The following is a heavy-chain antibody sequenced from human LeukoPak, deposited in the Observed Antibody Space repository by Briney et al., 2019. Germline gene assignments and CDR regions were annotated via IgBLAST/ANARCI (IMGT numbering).Heavy chain of an antibody. CDR2: IYYSGST. CDR3: ALGYSSSWYRGGDWFDP. CDR1: GGSISSYY. V-gene: IGHV4-59*12. Sequence: SETLSLTCTVSGGSISSYYWSWIRQPPGKGLEWIGYIYYSGSTNYNPSLKSRVTISVDTSKNQFSLKLSSVTAADTAVYYCALGYSSSWYRGGDWFDPWGQGTLVTVSS. D-gene: IGHD6-13*01. J-gene: IGHJ5*02.